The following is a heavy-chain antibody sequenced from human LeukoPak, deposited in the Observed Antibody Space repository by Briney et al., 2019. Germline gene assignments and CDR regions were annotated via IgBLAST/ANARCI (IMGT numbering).Heavy chain of an antibody. CDR2: IHYSGST. V-gene: IGHV4-31*03. D-gene: IGHD3-22*01. CDR3: ARATSDSSGYYYIYFDY. J-gene: IGHJ4*02. CDR1: GGSISSGGYY. Sequence: SQTLSPTCTVSGGSISSGGYYWSWIRQHPGKGLEWIGYIHYSGSTYYNPSLKSRVTISVDTSKNQFSLKLSSVTAADTAVYYCARATSDSSGYYYIYFDYWGQGTLVTVSS.